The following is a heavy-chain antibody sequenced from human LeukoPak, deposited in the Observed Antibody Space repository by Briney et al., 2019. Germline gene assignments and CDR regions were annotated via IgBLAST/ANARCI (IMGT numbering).Heavy chain of an antibody. CDR2: TSYEGSNK. D-gene: IGHD3-22*01. J-gene: IGHJ4*02. V-gene: IGHV3-30*18. Sequence: PGGSLRLSCAASGFTFSNYDMHWVRQAPRKGLEWVAVTSYEGSNKYYADSVKGRFTISRDNSKNTLYLQMNNLRAEDTAVYFCAKGYSGYLDFWGQGTLVTVSS. CDR3: AKGYSGYLDF. CDR1: GFTFSNYD.